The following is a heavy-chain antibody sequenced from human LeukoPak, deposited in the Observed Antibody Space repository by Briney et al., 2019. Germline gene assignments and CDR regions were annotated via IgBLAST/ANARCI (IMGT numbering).Heavy chain of an antibody. J-gene: IGHJ6*03. CDR3: ARGPSGYHHYHMDV. D-gene: IGHD3-10*01. CDR2: MSPNSGNT. Sequence: ASVKVSCKASGYTFTSYDINWVRQAAGQGLEWMGWMSPNSGNTGYAQKFQGRVTITRNISISTAYMELSSLRSEDTAVYFCARGPSGYHHYHMDVWGKGTTVTVSS. V-gene: IGHV1-8*03. CDR1: GYTFTSYD.